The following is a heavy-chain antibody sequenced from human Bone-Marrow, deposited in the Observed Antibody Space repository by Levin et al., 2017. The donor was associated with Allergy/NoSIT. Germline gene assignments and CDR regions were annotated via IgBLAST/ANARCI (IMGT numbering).Heavy chain of an antibody. D-gene: IGHD3-10*01. V-gene: IGHV1-24*01. CDR3: ATDAMVRELYGMDV. CDR1: GYTLTELS. Sequence: GESLKISCKVSGYTLTELSMHWVRQAPGKGLEWMGGFDPEDGETIYAQKFQGRVTMTEDTSTDTAYMELSSLRSEDTAVYYCATDAMVRELYGMDVWGQGTTVTVSS. J-gene: IGHJ6*02. CDR2: FDPEDGET.